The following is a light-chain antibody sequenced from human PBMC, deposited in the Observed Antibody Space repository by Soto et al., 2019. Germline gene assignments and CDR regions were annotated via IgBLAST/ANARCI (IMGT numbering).Light chain of an antibody. CDR3: QQYHSSPRT. Sequence: EIVLTQSPGTLSLSPGERATLACRASQSLTSRYLAWYRQKPGQAPRLLIYGTSSRATGIPDGFSGSGSGTDFTLTISRLEPEDFAVYYCQQYHSSPRTFGQGTKVDI. J-gene: IGKJ1*01. CDR1: QSLTSRY. V-gene: IGKV3-20*01. CDR2: GTS.